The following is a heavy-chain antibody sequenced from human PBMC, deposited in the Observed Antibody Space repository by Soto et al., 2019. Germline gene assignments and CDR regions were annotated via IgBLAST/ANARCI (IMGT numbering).Heavy chain of an antibody. V-gene: IGHV3-30*03. Sequence: PGGSLRLSCAASGFTFSSYGMHWVRQAPGKGLEWVAVISYDGSNKYYADSVKGRFTISRDNSKNTLYLQMNSLRAEDTAVYYCARDGLGYSSSYIYYFDYWGQGTLVTVSS. CDR2: ISYDGSNK. D-gene: IGHD6-6*01. CDR3: ARDGLGYSSSYIYYFDY. CDR1: GFTFSSYG. J-gene: IGHJ4*02.